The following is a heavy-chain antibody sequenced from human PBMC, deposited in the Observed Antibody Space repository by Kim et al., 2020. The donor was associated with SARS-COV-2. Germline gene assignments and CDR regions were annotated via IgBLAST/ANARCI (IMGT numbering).Heavy chain of an antibody. J-gene: IGHJ4*02. CDR3: ARVRPSVMVRGVSRCFDY. Sequence: SETLSLTCAVSGGSISSSNWWSWVRQPPGKGLEWIGEIYHSGSTNYNPSLKSRVTISVDKSKNQFSLKLSSVTAADTAVYYCARVRPSVMVRGVSRCFDYWGQGTLVTVSS. V-gene: IGHV4-4*02. D-gene: IGHD3-10*01. CDR2: IYHSGST. CDR1: GGSISSSNW.